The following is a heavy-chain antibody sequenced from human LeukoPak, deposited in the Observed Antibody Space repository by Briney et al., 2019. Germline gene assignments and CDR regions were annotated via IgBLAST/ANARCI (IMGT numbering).Heavy chain of an antibody. CDR1: GFTFSRYS. CDR2: ISSSSSYI. D-gene: IGHD2-8*01. CDR3: ARGDEGFCPHGFCPKHFDF. V-gene: IGHV3-21*01. Sequence: PGGSLRLSCAVFGFTFSRYSMDWVRQAPGKGLEWVSAISSSSSYIYYADSMKGRFTISRDNAKNSLYLQMNSLRAEDTAVYYCARGDEGFCPHGFCPKHFDFWGQGTLVTVSS. J-gene: IGHJ4*02.